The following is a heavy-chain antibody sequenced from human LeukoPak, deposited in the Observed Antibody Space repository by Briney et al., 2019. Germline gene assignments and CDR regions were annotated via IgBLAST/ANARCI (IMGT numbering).Heavy chain of an antibody. J-gene: IGHJ4*02. Sequence: SETLSLTCAVYGGSFSGYYWSWIRQPPGKGLEWIGEINHSGSTNYNPSLKSRVTISVDTSKNQFSLKLSSVTAADTAVYYCARTVDTAMPSPRYFDYWGQGTLVTVSS. D-gene: IGHD5-18*01. CDR3: ARTVDTAMPSPRYFDY. V-gene: IGHV4-34*01. CDR2: INHSGST. CDR1: GGSFSGYY.